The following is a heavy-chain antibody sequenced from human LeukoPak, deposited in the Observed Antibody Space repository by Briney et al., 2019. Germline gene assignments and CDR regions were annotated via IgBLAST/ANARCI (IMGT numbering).Heavy chain of an antibody. CDR1: GGSISSSSYY. CDR3: AREMEYYDILTGYYSPPSGY. D-gene: IGHD3-9*01. V-gene: IGHV4-39*07. CDR2: IYYSGST. Sequence: PSETLSLTCTVSGGSISSSSYYWGWIRQPPGKGLEWIGSIYYSGSTYYNPSLKSRVTIPVDTSKNQFSLKLSSVTAADTAVYYCAREMEYYDILTGYYSPPSGYWGQGTLVTVSS. J-gene: IGHJ4*02.